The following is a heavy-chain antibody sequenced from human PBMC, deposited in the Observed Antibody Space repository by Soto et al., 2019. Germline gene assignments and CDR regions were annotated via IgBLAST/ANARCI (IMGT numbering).Heavy chain of an antibody. CDR2: IYYSGST. V-gene: IGHV4-59*01. CDR1: GGTISTYY. J-gene: IGHJ6*03. CDR3: ARETLVLPYYYYYMDV. Sequence: SETLSLTCPVSGGTISTYYWTWIRQPPGKGLEWIGYIYYSGSTNYNPSLKSRVTISVDTSKKQFSLKLSSVTAADTAVYYCARETLVLPYYYYYMDVWGKGTTVTVSS. D-gene: IGHD3-10*01.